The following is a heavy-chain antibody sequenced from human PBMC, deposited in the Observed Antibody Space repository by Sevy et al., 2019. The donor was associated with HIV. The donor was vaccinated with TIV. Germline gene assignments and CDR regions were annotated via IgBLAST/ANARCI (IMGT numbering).Heavy chain of an antibody. D-gene: IGHD2-15*01. J-gene: IGHJ4*02. CDR1: GYIFTSHW. CDR2: IYPGDSTT. CDR3: ASRLDCSAGSWYSQ. V-gene: IGHV5-51*01. Sequence: GESLKISCKASGYIFTSHWIGWVRQMPGKGLEWMGIIYPGDSTTKYTPSFQGQVTISVDKSISTAYLQWSSLKASDTAMYYCASRLDCSAGSWYSQWGQGTLVTVSS.